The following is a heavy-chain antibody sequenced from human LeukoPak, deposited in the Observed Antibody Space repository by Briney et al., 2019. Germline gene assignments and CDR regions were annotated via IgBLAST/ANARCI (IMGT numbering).Heavy chain of an antibody. CDR3: QTTEGY. CDR2: INHSGST. Sequence: PSETLSLTCAVYGGSFSGYYWSWIRQPPGKGLEWIGEINHSGSTNYNPSLKSRVTMSVDTSKNQFSLKLSSVTAADTAVYYCQTTEGYWGQGTLVTVSS. V-gene: IGHV4-34*01. D-gene: IGHD4-17*01. CDR1: GGSFSGYY. J-gene: IGHJ4*02.